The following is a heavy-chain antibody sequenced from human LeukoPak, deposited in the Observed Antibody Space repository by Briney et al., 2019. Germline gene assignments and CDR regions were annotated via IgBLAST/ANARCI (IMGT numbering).Heavy chain of an antibody. J-gene: IGHJ4*02. D-gene: IGHD4-17*01. CDR3: ARVRSNDYGDYYY. V-gene: IGHV1-2*02. CDR2: INPNSGGT. Sequence: GASVKVSCKASGYTLTGYYMHWVRQAPGQGLEWMGWINPNSGGTNYAQKFQGRVTMTRDTSISTAYMELSRLRSDDTAVYYCARVRSNDYGDYYYWGQGTLVTVSS. CDR1: GYTLTGYY.